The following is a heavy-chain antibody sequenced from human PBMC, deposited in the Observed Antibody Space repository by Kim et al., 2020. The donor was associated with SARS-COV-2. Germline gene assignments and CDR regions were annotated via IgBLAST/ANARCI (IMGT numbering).Heavy chain of an antibody. V-gene: IGHV3-23*01. CDR3: SNGLNPLAYWVAMDV. CDR2: ITAHNVVM. Sequence: GGSLRLSCAASGFAFSTFAITWVRQAPGKGLEWVSRITAHNVVMYYASSVKGRFTASRDSSKNYLYMQRLRREDTATYDFSNGLNPLAYWVAMDV. D-gene: IGHD2-15*01. CDR1: GFAFSTFA. J-gene: IGHJ6*01.